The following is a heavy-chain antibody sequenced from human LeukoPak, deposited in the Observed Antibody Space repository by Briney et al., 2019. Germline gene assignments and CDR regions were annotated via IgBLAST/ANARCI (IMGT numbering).Heavy chain of an antibody. CDR2: ISYDGSNK. V-gene: IGHV3-30*04. Sequence: GGSLRLSCAASGFTFNSYAIHWVRQAPGKGLEWVAVISYDGSNKYYADSVKGRFTISRDNSKNTLYLQLNSLRPEDTAVYYCAREAYSFDYWGQGTLVTVSS. J-gene: IGHJ4*02. D-gene: IGHD1-26*01. CDR1: GFTFNSYA. CDR3: AREAYSFDY.